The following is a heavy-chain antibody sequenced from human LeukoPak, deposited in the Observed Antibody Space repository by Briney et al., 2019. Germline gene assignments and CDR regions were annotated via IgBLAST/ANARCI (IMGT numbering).Heavy chain of an antibody. D-gene: IGHD1-14*01. CDR3: TRNPDGRNWFDP. CDR2: ISSDESST. V-gene: IGHV3-74*01. Sequence: GGSLRLSCAASGFTFSTYDMSWVRQAPGKGLVWVSHISSDESSTTYADSVKGRFTISRDNRKNTLYLQMNSLRVEDTAMYYCTRNPDGRNWFDPWGQGTLVTVSS. J-gene: IGHJ5*02. CDR1: GFTFSTYD.